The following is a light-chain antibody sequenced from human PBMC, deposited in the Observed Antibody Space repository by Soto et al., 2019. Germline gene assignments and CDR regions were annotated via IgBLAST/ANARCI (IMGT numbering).Light chain of an antibody. J-gene: IGKJ4*01. CDR3: QQYGSSPLT. Sequence: EIVLTQSPGTLSLSPGERATLSCRASESVSDNYLAWYQQRSGQAPRLVIFGASSRASAVPDRFSGSGSGADFTLTISRLEPEDFAVYYCQQYGSSPLTFGGGTMVEIK. V-gene: IGKV3-20*01. CDR2: GAS. CDR1: ESVSDNY.